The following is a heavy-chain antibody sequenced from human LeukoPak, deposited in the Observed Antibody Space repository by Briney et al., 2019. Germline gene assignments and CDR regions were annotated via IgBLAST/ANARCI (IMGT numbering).Heavy chain of an antibody. J-gene: IGHJ4*02. Sequence: SVTLSLTCTVSGGSISSASYYWGWIRRPPGKGLEWMGNIHYSGSPFYNPSHKSRATISVDTSKTQFSVKLNSATAANTAVYYCARRAGTTAGRYFDYWGQGTLVTVSS. V-gene: IGHV4-39*01. CDR2: IHYSGSP. CDR1: GGSISSASYY. CDR3: ARRAGTTAGRYFDY. D-gene: IGHD6-13*01.